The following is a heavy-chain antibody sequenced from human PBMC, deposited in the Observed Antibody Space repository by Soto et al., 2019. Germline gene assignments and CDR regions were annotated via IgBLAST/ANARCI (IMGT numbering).Heavy chain of an antibody. D-gene: IGHD2-2*01. CDR2: ISYDGSNK. CDR1: GFTFSSYG. Sequence: GGSLRLSCAASGFTFSSYGMHWVRQAPGKGLEWVAVISYDGSNKYYADFVKGRFTISRDNSKNTLYLQMNSLRAEDTAVYYCATRARMPKFDDWGQGTLVTVSS. CDR3: ATRARMPKFDD. V-gene: IGHV3-30*03. J-gene: IGHJ4*02.